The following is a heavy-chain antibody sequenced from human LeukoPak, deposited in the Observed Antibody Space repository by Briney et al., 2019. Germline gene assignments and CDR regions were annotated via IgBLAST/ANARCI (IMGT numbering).Heavy chain of an antibody. V-gene: IGHV3-48*03. CDR1: GFTFSSYE. D-gene: IGHD3-10*01. J-gene: IGHJ6*02. CDR3: AREGSNLNYYGSDYGMDV. CDR2: ISSSGSTI. Sequence: GGSLRLSCAASGFTFSSYEMNWVRQAPGKGLEWVSYISSSGSTIYYADSVKGRFTISRDNAENSLYLQMNSLRAEDTAVYYCAREGSNLNYYGSDYGMDVWGQGTTVTVSS.